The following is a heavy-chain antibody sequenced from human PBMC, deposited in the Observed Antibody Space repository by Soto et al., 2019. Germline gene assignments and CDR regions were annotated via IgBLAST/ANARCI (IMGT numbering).Heavy chain of an antibody. J-gene: IGHJ4*02. CDR1: GYTFTSYD. D-gene: IGHD7-27*01. Sequence: QVQLVQSGAEVKKPGASVKVSCKASGYTFTSYDINWVRQATGQGFEWMGWMNPNSGNTGYAQKFQGRVTMTRDTPIPTAYMKLSSLRSEDTAVYCCARSPRNWGFDYWGLGTLVTVSS. CDR3: ARSPRNWGFDY. CDR2: MNPNSGNT. V-gene: IGHV1-8*01.